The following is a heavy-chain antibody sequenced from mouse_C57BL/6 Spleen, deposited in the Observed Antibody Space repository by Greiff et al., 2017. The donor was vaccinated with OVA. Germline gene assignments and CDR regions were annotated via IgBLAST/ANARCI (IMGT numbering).Heavy chain of an antibody. CDR3: ARMGKGFAY. CDR1: GYTFTSYW. CDR2: IDPSDSYT. V-gene: IGHV1-50*01. J-gene: IGHJ3*01. Sequence: QVHVKQPGAELVKPGASVKLSCKASGYTFTSYWMQWVKQRPGQGLEWIGEIDPSDSYTNYNQKFKGKATLTVDTSSSTAYMQLSSLTSEDSAVYYCARMGKGFAYWGQGTLVTVSA.